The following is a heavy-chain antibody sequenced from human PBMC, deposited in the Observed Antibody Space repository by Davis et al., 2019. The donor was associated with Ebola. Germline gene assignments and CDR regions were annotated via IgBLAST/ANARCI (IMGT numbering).Heavy chain of an antibody. V-gene: IGHV1-46*01. CDR2: INPITGGT. CDR3: AREGGRYYDSSGYVFDI. J-gene: IGHJ3*02. Sequence: ASVKVSCKASGYRFTSYYMHWVRQAPGQGLEWMGIINPITGGTSYAQNFQVRVNMTRDTSTSTVYMELSSLRSEDTAVYYCAREGGRYYDSSGYVFDIWGQGTMDKVS. CDR1: GYRFTSYY. D-gene: IGHD3-22*01.